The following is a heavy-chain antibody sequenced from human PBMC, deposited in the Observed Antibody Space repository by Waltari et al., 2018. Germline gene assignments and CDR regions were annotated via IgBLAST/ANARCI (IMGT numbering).Heavy chain of an antibody. D-gene: IGHD5-12*01. CDR3: ARDGYKIGDDAFDI. V-gene: IGHV3-30*01. CDR2: ISYDGSNK. J-gene: IGHJ3*02. Sequence: QVQLVESGGGVVQPGRSLRLSCAASGFTFSSYDMHWVRQTPGKGLEWVAVISYDGSNKYYADSVKGRFTISRDNSKNTLYLQMNSLRAEDTAVYYCARDGYKIGDDAFDIWGQGTMVTVSS. CDR1: GFTFSSYD.